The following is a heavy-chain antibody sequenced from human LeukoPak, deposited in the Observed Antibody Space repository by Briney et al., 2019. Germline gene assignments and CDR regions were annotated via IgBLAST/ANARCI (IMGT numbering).Heavy chain of an antibody. J-gene: IGHJ6*03. CDR2: INPNSGGT. D-gene: IGHD3-10*01. V-gene: IGHV1-2*02. Sequence: ASVKVSCKASGYTFTGYYMHWVRQAPGQGLEWMGWINPNSGGTNYAQKFQGRVTMTRDTSISTAYMELSRLRSDDTAVYYCARGNYGSGSYVTDYMDVWGKGTTVTVSS. CDR1: GYTFTGYY. CDR3: ARGNYGSGSYVTDYMDV.